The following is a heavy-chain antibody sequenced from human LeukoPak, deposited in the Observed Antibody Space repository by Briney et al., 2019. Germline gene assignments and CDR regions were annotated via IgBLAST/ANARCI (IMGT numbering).Heavy chain of an antibody. Sequence: PGGSLRLSCAASGFTFSSYSMIWARQAPGKGLEWVSYISDSSHAIYHADSVKGRFTISRDNAKDSLYLQMNSLRAEDTAMYFCARGQYFSTTYYFDYWGQGTLVTVSS. V-gene: IGHV3-48*01. CDR3: ARGQYFSTTYYFDY. CDR2: ISDSSHAI. D-gene: IGHD2/OR15-2a*01. J-gene: IGHJ4*02. CDR1: GFTFSSYS.